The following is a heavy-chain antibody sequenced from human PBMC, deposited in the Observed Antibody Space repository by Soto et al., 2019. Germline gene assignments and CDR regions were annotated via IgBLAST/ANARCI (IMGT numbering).Heavy chain of an antibody. CDR1: GFAFGRYA. CDR3: ARDQISGWYDT. J-gene: IGHJ5*02. V-gene: IGHV3-23*01. Sequence: EVQLLESGGGLVKPGGSLRLSCAASGFAFGRYALSWVRQAPGKGLEWVSAMGGSVDSKSYADSVKGRFTISRDDPKNTLFLEMNSLRPEDTAIYFCARDQISGWYDTWGQGTLVTVSS. D-gene: IGHD6-19*01. CDR2: MGGSVDSK.